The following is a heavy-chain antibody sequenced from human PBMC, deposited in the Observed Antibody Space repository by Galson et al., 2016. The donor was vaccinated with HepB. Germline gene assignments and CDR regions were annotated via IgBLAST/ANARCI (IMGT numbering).Heavy chain of an antibody. D-gene: IGHD3-22*01. J-gene: IGHJ3*02. CDR3: ASLVLLRGYYFDSSGYSQYDAFDI. Sequence: SVKVSCKASGYTFTNYGITWVRQAPGQGLELMGWISAYTGNTNYAQKFQGRVSMTTDTSTSTAYMELRSLRSDDTAVYYCASLVLLRGYYFDSSGYSQYDAFDIWGQGTRVTVSS. V-gene: IGHV1-18*01. CDR2: ISAYTGNT. CDR1: GYTFTNYG.